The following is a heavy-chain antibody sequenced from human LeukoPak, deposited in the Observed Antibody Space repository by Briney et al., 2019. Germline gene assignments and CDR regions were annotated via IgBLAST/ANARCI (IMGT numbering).Heavy chain of an antibody. CDR3: ARHEAAFDI. J-gene: IGHJ3*02. CDR1: GGSFSGYY. CDR2: INHSGST. V-gene: IGHV4-34*01. Sequence: SETLSLTCAVYGGSFSGYYWSWIRQPPGKGLEWIGEINHSGSTNYNPSLKSRVTISVDRSKNQFSLKLSSVTAADTAVYYCARHEAAFDIWGQGTMVTVSS.